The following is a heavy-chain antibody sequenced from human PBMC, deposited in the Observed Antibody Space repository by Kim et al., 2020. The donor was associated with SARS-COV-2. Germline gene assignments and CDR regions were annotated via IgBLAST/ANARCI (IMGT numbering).Heavy chain of an antibody. CDR2: IYTNGRT. Sequence: SETLSLTCTVSGDSLSSDYWSWNRQPAGKGLEWIGRIYTNGRTNYNPSLQSRVTMSVDISSNQFSLKLSSVTAADTAVYYCARALGHCGHGTLVTVSS. D-gene: IGHD3-16*02. V-gene: IGHV4-4*07. CDR1: GDSLSSDY. CDR3: ARALGH. J-gene: IGHJ4*01.